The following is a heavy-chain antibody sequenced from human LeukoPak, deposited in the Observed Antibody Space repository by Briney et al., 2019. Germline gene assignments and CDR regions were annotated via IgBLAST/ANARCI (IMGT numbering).Heavy chain of an antibody. D-gene: IGHD6-13*01. J-gene: IGHJ5*02. CDR1: GYTFTSYG. V-gene: IGHV1-69*04. CDR2: IIPILGIA. CDR3: ARAPGRIAAAGTGGNWFDP. Sequence: GASVKVSCKASGYTFTSYGISWVRQAPGQGLEWMGRIIPILGIANYAQKFQGRVTITADKSTSTAYMELSSLRSEDTAVYYCARAPGRIAAAGTGGNWFDPWGQGTLVTVSS.